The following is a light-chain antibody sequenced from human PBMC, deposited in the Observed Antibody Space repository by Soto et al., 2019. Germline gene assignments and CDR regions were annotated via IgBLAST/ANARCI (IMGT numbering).Light chain of an antibody. V-gene: IGKV1-5*03. CDR1: QSFSSW. Sequence: DIQMTQSPSTLSASVGDRVTITCRASQSFSSWLAWYQQKPGKAPKLLIYKASSLESGVPSRFSGSGSGTEFTLTISSLQPDDFATYYCQQYNSYSLTFGGGTTVEIK. J-gene: IGKJ4*01. CDR2: KAS. CDR3: QQYNSYSLT.